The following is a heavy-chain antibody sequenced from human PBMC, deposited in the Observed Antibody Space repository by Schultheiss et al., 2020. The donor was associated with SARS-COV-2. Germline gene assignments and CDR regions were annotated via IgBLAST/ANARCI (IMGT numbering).Heavy chain of an antibody. CDR2: IGTAGDT. V-gene: IGHV3-13*04. CDR1: GFTFDDYA. CDR3: ARDRNYYMDV. J-gene: IGHJ6*03. Sequence: GGSLRLSCAASGFTFDDYAMHWVRQATGKGLEWVSAIGTAGDTYYQGSVKGRFTISRENAKNSLYLQMNSLRAGDTAVYYCARDRNYYMDVWGKGTTVTVSS.